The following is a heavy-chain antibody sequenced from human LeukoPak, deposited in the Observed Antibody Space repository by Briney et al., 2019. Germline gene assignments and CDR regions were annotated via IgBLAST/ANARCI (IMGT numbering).Heavy chain of an antibody. V-gene: IGHV3-23*01. Sequence: GGSLRLSCAASGFTFSSYAMSWVRQAPGKGLEWVSAISGSGGSTYYADSVKGRFTISRDNSKNTLYLQMYSLRAEDTAVYYCAKDRGRDGYNEYWGQGTLVTVSS. CDR1: GFTFSSYA. D-gene: IGHD5-24*01. CDR2: ISGSGGST. J-gene: IGHJ4*02. CDR3: AKDRGRDGYNEY.